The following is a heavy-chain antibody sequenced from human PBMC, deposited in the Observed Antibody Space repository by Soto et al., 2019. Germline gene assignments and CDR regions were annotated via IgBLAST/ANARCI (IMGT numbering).Heavy chain of an antibody. Sequence: GGSLRLSCAASGFTFSSYAMHWVRQAPGKGLEWVAVISYDGSNKYYADSVKGRFTISRDNSKNTLYLQMNSLRADDTAVYYCARTPSSGYYYFDYWGQGTLVTVSS. D-gene: IGHD3-22*01. CDR3: ARTPSSGYYYFDY. CDR2: ISYDGSNK. J-gene: IGHJ4*02. CDR1: GFTFSSYA. V-gene: IGHV3-30*04.